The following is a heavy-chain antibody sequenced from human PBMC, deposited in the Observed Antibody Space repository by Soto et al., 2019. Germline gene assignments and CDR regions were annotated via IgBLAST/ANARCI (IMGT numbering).Heavy chain of an antibody. J-gene: IGHJ4*02. CDR2: ISAYNGNT. D-gene: IGHD3-10*01. V-gene: IGHV1-18*01. CDR3: ARELIYGSGSYY. Sequence: QVQLVQSGAEVKKPGASVKVSCKASGYTFTSYGISWVRQAPGQGLEWMGWISAYNGNTNYAQKLQRXVPITTXXSTSTAHMELRSLRSDDTAVYYCARELIYGSGSYYWGQGTLVTVSS. CDR1: GYTFTSYG.